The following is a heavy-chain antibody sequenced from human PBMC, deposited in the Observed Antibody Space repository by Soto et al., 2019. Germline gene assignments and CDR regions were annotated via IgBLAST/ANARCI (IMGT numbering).Heavy chain of an antibody. J-gene: IGHJ4*02. D-gene: IGHD6-13*01. V-gene: IGHV3-21*01. CDR3: ARDPLGSSWFFDY. CDR2: ISSSSSYI. Sequence: EVQLVESGGGPVKPGGSLRLSCAASGFTFSSYSMNWVRQAPGKGLEWVSSISSSSSYIYYADSVKGRFTISRDNAKNSLYRQMNSLRAEDTAVYYCARDPLGSSWFFDYWGQGTLVTVSS. CDR1: GFTFSSYS.